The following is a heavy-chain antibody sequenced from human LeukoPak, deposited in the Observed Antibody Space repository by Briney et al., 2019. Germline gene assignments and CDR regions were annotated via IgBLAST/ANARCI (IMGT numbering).Heavy chain of an antibody. D-gene: IGHD6-19*01. CDR1: GYTFTSYY. J-gene: IGHJ3*02. CDR3: ARDLHGRWLVQNNAFDI. Sequence: ASVNVSCKASGYTFTSYYMHWVRQAPGQGLEWMGIINPSGGSTSYAQKFQGRVTMTRDTSTSTVYMELSSLRSEDTAVYYCARDLHGRWLVQNNAFDIWGQGTMVTVSS. V-gene: IGHV1-46*01. CDR2: INPSGGST.